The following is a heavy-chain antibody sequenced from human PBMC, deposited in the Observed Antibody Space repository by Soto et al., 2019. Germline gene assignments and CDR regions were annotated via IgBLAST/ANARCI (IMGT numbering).Heavy chain of an antibody. D-gene: IGHD3-10*01. CDR1: GFSLSTSGVG. V-gene: IGHV2-5*02. CDR3: ANRRRWSSSWDSGWFDP. CDR2: IYWDDDK. J-gene: IGHJ5*02. Sequence: QITLKESGPTRVKPTQTLALTCSFSGFSLSTSGVGVGWIRQSPGKALEWLAVIYWDDDKRYSPSLRNRLTITKDTSKNQVVLLMTNMDPVDTGTYYCANRRRWSSSWDSGWFDPWGQGTLVTVSS.